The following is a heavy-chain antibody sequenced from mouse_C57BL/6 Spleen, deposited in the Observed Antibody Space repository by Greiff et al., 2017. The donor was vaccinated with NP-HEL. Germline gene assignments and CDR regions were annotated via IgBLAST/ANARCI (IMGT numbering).Heavy chain of an antibody. Sequence: VQRVESGAELVKPGASVKLSCKASGYTFTSYWMHWVKQRPGQGLEWIGMIHPNSGSTNYNEKFKSKATLTVDKSSSTAYMQLSSLTSEDSAVYYCAREELYYFDYWGQGTTLTVSS. V-gene: IGHV1-64*01. J-gene: IGHJ2*01. CDR3: AREELYYFDY. CDR2: IHPNSGST. CDR1: GYTFTSYW. D-gene: IGHD4-1*01.